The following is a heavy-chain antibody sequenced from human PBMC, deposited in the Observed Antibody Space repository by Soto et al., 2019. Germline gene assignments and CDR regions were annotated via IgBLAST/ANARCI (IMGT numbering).Heavy chain of an antibody. J-gene: IGHJ4*02. D-gene: IGHD2-15*01. CDR3: ANARSGSGHEGYYFDN. Sequence: QVQLVESGGGVVQPGRSLRLSCAASGFTFISYGMHWVRQAPGKGLGWLAVMLYDGRDKYYADSVRGRFTISRDNSKNTVYLQLNSLRVEDTAVYYCANARSGSGHEGYYFDNWGQGTLVTVSS. CDR1: GFTFISYG. CDR2: MLYDGRDK. V-gene: IGHV3-30*18.